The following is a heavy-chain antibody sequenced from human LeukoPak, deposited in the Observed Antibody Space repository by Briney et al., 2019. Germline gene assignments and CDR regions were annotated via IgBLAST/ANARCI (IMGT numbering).Heavy chain of an antibody. Sequence: RRRIQQQPGKGLEWIGSIYHSGSTYYNPSLKSRVTISVDTSKNQFSLKMNSVTAADTAVYYWARGVWLQHVDYWGQGTLVTAS. V-gene: IGHV4-38-2*02. D-gene: IGHD5-24*01. CDR3: ARGVWLQHVDY. CDR2: IYHSGST. J-gene: IGHJ4*02.